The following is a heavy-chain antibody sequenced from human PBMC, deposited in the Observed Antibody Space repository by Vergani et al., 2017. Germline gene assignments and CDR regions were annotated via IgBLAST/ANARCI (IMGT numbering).Heavy chain of an antibody. V-gene: IGHV1-18*01. Sequence: QVQLVQSGAEVKKPGASVKVSCKASGYTFTSYGISWVRQAPGQGLEWMGWISAYNGNTNYAQKLQGRVTMTTDTSTDTAYMELSSLRSEDTAVYYCATDVSPYCSSTSCYGLGVWGQGTMVTVSS. CDR2: ISAYNGNT. CDR3: ATDVSPYCSSTSCYGLGV. CDR1: GYTFTSYG. J-gene: IGHJ3*01. D-gene: IGHD2-2*01.